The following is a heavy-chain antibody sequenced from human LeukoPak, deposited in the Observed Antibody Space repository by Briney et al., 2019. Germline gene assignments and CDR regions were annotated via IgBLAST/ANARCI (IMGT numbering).Heavy chain of an antibody. CDR3: ARERGSSGGNTNGYFDY. CDR2: ISGSGGTT. V-gene: IGHV3-23*01. D-gene: IGHD4-23*01. Sequence: GGSLGLSCAASGFTFSNYAMSWVRQAPGKGLEWVSVISGSGGTTYSADSVKGRFTISRDNSKNTLYLQMNSLRAEDTAAYYCARERGSSGGNTNGYFDYWGQGALVTVSS. CDR1: GFTFSNYA. J-gene: IGHJ4*02.